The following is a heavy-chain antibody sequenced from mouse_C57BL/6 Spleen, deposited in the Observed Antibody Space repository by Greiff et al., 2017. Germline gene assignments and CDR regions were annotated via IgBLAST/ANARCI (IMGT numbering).Heavy chain of an antibody. V-gene: IGHV10-3*01. Sequence: EVKVVESGGGLVQPKGSLKLSCAASGFTFNTYAMHWVRQAPGKGLEWVARIRSKSSNYATYYADSVKDRFTISRDDSQSMLYLQMNNLKTEDTAMYYCVRGAAQAFFYYAMDYWGQGTSVTVSS. J-gene: IGHJ4*01. CDR1: GFTFNTYA. CDR2: IRSKSSNYAT. CDR3: VRGAAQAFFYYAMDY. D-gene: IGHD3-2*02.